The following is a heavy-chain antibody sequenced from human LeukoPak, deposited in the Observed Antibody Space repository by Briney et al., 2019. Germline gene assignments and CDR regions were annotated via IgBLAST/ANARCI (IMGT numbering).Heavy chain of an antibody. J-gene: IGHJ6*02. CDR2: ILYDGSNN. Sequence: PGGSLRLSCAASGFIFSSYGMHWVRQAPGKGLEWVAIILYDGSNNYYADSVKGRFSISRDNSKNTLYLQMNSLRAEDTAVYYCARDKDGMDVWGQGTTVTVSS. CDR1: GFIFSSYG. V-gene: IGHV3-33*08. CDR3: ARDKDGMDV.